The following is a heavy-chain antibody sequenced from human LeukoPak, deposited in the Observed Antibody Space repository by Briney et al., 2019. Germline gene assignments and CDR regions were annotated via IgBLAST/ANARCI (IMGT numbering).Heavy chain of an antibody. CDR3: ARVRYYYDSSGYYVN. D-gene: IGHD3-22*01. J-gene: IGHJ4*02. CDR2: ISGSGGST. Sequence: GGSLRLSCAASGFTFSSYAMSWVRQAPGKGLEWVSAISGSGGSTYYADSVKGRFTISRDNSKNTLYLQMNSLRAEDTAVYYCARVRYYYDSSGYYVNWGQGTLVTVSS. CDR1: GFTFSSYA. V-gene: IGHV3-23*01.